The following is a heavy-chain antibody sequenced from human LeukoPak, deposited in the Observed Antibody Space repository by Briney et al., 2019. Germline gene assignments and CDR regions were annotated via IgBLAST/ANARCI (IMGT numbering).Heavy chain of an antibody. CDR2: INHSGST. CDR3: ARVGYCTNGVCYFDY. Sequence: SETLSLTCAVYGGSFSDYYWSWIRQPPGKGLEWIGEINHSGSTNYNPSLKSRVTISVDTSKNQFSLKLSSVTAADTAVYYCARVGYCTNGVCYFDYWGQGTLVTVSS. CDR1: GGSFSDYY. V-gene: IGHV4-34*01. D-gene: IGHD2-8*01. J-gene: IGHJ4*02.